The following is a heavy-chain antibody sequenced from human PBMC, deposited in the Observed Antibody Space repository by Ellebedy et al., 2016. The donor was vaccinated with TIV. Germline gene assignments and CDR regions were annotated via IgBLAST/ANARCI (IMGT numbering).Heavy chain of an antibody. D-gene: IGHD6-13*01. V-gene: IGHV3-23*05. CDR3: AKEIATKGKPLFDY. Sequence: PGGSLRLSCAASGFIFSNYAMSWVRQAPEKGLEWVSGIENSSKYTYYADSVKGRFTISRNNSKNTLYLHMHSLRAEDTAIYYCAKEIATKGKPLFDYWGQGTLVTVSS. CDR2: IENSSKYT. CDR1: GFIFSNYA. J-gene: IGHJ4*02.